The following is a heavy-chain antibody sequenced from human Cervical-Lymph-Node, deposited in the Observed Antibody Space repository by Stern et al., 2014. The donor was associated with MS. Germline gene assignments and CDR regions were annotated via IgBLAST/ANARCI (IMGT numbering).Heavy chain of an antibody. CDR2: INPNSGGT. D-gene: IGHD2-15*01. Sequence: QVQLVQSGAEVKKPGASVKVSCKASGYTFTGYYMHWGRQAPGQGLEWMGWINPNSGGTNYAQKFQGWVTMTRDTSISTAYMELSRLRSDDTAVYYCARRYCSGGSCYHLDYWGQGTLVTVSS. V-gene: IGHV1-2*04. CDR3: ARRYCSGGSCYHLDY. J-gene: IGHJ4*02. CDR1: GYTFTGYY.